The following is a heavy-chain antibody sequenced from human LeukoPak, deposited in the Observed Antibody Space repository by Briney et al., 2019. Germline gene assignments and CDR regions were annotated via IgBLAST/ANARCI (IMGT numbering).Heavy chain of an antibody. Sequence: GGSLRLSCAASGFTFSSYAVSWVRQAPGKGLEWVSAISGSGGSTYYADSVKGRFTISRDNSKNTLYLQMNSLRAEDTAVYYCAKEIRIWFGEYSLYFDYWGQGTLVTVSS. D-gene: IGHD3-10*01. J-gene: IGHJ4*02. V-gene: IGHV3-23*01. CDR2: ISGSGGST. CDR3: AKEIRIWFGEYSLYFDY. CDR1: GFTFSSYA.